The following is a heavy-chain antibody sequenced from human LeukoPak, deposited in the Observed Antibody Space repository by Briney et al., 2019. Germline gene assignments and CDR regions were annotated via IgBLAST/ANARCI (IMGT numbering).Heavy chain of an antibody. CDR3: VRDLD. J-gene: IGHJ4*02. Sequence: GGSLRLFCAASGFTFSDYSMNWVRQAPGKGLEWVSSIGGIGTYIYYADSVKSRFTISRDNPKNSVYLQMNSLRAEDTAIYYCVRDLDWGQGTLVTVSS. CDR2: IGGIGTYI. CDR1: GFTFSDYS. V-gene: IGHV3-21*01.